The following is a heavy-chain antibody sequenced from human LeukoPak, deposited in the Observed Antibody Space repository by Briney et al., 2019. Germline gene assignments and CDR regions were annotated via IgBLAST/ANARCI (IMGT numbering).Heavy chain of an antibody. CDR2: ISSNGGST. CDR1: GFTFSSYA. CDR3: AGGEYDFWSGYLDAFDI. Sequence: PGGSLRLSCAASGFTFSSYAMHWVRQAPGKGLEYVSAISSNGGSTYYANSVKGRFTISRDNSKNTLYLQMGSLRAEDTAVYYCAGGEYDFWSGYLDAFDIWGQGTMVTVSS. D-gene: IGHD3-3*01. V-gene: IGHV3-64*01. J-gene: IGHJ3*02.